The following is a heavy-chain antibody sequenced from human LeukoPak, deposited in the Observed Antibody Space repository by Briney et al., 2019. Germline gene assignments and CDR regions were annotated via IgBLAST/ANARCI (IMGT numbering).Heavy chain of an antibody. CDR2: IYSGGST. CDR3: ARDLSGPLDY. Sequence: SGGSLRLSCAASGFTVSHNYMSWVRQAPGKGLEWVSVIYSGGSTNYADSVKGRFTISRDNSKNTLYLQVNSLRAEDTAVYYCARDLSGPLDYWGQGTLVTVSS. J-gene: IGHJ4*02. CDR1: GFTVSHNY. D-gene: IGHD5-12*01. V-gene: IGHV3-66*01.